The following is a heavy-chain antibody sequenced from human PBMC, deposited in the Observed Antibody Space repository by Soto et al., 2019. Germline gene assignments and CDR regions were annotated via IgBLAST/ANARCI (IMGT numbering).Heavy chain of an antibody. CDR2: ISAYNGNT. V-gene: IGHV1-18*01. Sequence: PGPSVKVSCKASGYTFTSYGISWVRQAPGQGLEWMGWISAYNGNTNYAQKLQGRVTMTTDTSTSTAYMELRSLRSDDTAVYYCARDGRVAGTWPYYYGMDVWGQGTTVTVSS. CDR1: GYTFTSYG. CDR3: ARDGRVAGTWPYYYGMDV. J-gene: IGHJ6*02. D-gene: IGHD6-19*01.